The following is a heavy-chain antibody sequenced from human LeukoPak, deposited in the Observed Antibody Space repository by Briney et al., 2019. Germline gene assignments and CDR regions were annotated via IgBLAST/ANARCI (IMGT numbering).Heavy chain of an antibody. CDR1: GGSISSGDYY. D-gene: IGHD3-3*01. V-gene: IGHV4-30-4*01. CDR3: AGVIFLEWFTDY. Sequence: SSETLSLTCTVSGGSISSGDYYWSWIRQPPGKGLEWIGYIYYSGSTYYNPSLKSRVTISVDTSKNQFSLKLSSVTAADTAVYYCAGVIFLEWFTDYWGQGTLVTVSS. J-gene: IGHJ4*02. CDR2: IYYSGST.